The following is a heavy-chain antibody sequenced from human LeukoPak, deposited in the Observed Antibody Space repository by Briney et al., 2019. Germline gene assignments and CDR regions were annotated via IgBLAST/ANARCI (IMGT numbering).Heavy chain of an antibody. CDR2: IQYDGNNK. Sequence: GGSLRLSCAASGFTFSTYGMHWVRQAPGKGLEWVAFIQYDGNNKYYADSVKGRFTISRDNSKSTLYLQMNSLTTDDTAVYYCAKPPHNTGYYDCWGQGALATVSS. J-gene: IGHJ4*02. CDR3: AKPPHNTGYYDC. D-gene: IGHD3-22*01. V-gene: IGHV3-30*02. CDR1: GFTFSTYG.